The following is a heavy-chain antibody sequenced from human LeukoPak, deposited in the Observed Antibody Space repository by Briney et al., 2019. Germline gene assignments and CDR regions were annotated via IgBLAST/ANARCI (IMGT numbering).Heavy chain of an antibody. CDR2: INHSGST. Sequence: SETLSLTCAVYGASFSGYYWSWIRQPPGKGLEWIGEINHSGSTNYNPSLKSRVTISVDTSKNQFSLKLSSVTAADTAVYYCARVPTLYYFDYWGQGILVTVSS. D-gene: IGHD2/OR15-2a*01. CDR1: GASFSGYY. CDR3: ARVPTLYYFDY. J-gene: IGHJ4*02. V-gene: IGHV4-34*01.